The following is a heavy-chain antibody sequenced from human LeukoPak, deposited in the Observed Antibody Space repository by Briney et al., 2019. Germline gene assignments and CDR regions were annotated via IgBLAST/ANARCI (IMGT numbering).Heavy chain of an antibody. D-gene: IGHD3-10*01. CDR1: GGSISSGDYY. CDR3: ARARAMVRGIIIFRWFDP. V-gene: IGHV4-31*03. CDR2: IYYSGST. Sequence: PSQTLSLTCTVSGGSISSGDYYWSWIRQRPGKGLEWIGYIYYSGSTYYNPSLKSRVTISVDMSKNQFSLKLSSVTAADTAVYYCARARAMVRGIIIFRWFDPRGQGTLVTVSS. J-gene: IGHJ5*02.